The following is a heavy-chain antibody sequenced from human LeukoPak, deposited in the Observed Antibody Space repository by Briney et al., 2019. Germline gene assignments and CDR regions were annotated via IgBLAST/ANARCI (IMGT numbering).Heavy chain of an antibody. CDR3: AREFEGQEAGAYGSGSYDVFDI. D-gene: IGHD3-10*01. J-gene: IGHJ3*02. CDR2: ITSDASST. V-gene: IGHV3-74*01. CDR1: GFTFSDFG. Sequence: GRSLTLSCEASGFTFSDFGMHWVRRAPGKGLVWVSRITSDASSTSYADSVKGRFTISRDNAKNTLYLRMDSLRAEDTAVYYCAREFEGQEAGAYGSGSYDVFDIWGQGTMVTVSS.